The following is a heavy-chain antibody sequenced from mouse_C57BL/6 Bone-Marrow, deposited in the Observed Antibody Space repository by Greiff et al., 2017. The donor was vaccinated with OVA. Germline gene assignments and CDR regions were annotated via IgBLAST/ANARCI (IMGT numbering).Heavy chain of an antibody. CDR2: IYPGSGST. CDR1: GYTFTSYW. Sequence: VQLQQPGAELVKPGASVKMSCKASGYTFTSYWITWVKQRPGQGLEWIGDIYPGSGSTNYNEKFKSKATLTVDTSSSTAYMQLSSLTSEDSAVYYCASPYYYGSPWFAYWGKGTLVTVSA. J-gene: IGHJ3*01. V-gene: IGHV1-55*01. D-gene: IGHD1-1*01. CDR3: ASPYYYGSPWFAY.